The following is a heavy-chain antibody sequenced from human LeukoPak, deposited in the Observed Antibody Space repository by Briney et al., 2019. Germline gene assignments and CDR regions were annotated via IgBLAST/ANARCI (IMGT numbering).Heavy chain of an antibody. CDR3: ANDYGDYADAFDI. CDR2: MDPNSGNT. Sequence: AAVTVSCMASRYTFTRYDINGLRPAAGQGLAGVGWMDPNSGNTGYAQKFQGRVTMTRNTSISTAYMELSSLRSEDTAVYYCANDYGDYADAFDIWGQGTMVTVSS. CDR1: RYTFTRYD. V-gene: IGHV1-8*01. J-gene: IGHJ3*02. D-gene: IGHD4-17*01.